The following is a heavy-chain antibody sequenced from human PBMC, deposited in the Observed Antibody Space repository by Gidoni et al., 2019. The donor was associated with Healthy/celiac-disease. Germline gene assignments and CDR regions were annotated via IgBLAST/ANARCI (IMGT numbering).Heavy chain of an antibody. V-gene: IGHV4-38-2*01. CDR1: GYSISSGYY. J-gene: IGHJ2*01. CDR2: IYHSGST. Sequence: QVQLQESGPGLVKPSETLSLTCAVSGYSISSGYYWGWIRQPPGKGLEWIGSIYHSGSTYYNPSLKSRVTISVDTSKNQFSLKLSSVTAADTAVYYCASSGYYYDSSGYSKYWYFDLWGRGTLVTVSS. CDR3: ASSGYYYDSSGYSKYWYFDL. D-gene: IGHD3-22*01.